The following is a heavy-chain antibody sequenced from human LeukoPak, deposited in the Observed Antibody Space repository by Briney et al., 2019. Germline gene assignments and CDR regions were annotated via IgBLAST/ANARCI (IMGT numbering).Heavy chain of an antibody. CDR2: INHSGST. J-gene: IGHJ4*02. V-gene: IGHV4-34*01. Sequence: NPSETLSLTCAVYGGSFSDYYWSWIRQPPGKGLEWIGEINHSGSTNYNPSLKSRITISVDTSNNQFSLKLSSVTAADTAVYYCARVGPDITSWHYWGQGTLVTVSS. CDR3: ARVGPDITSWHY. D-gene: IGHD2-2*01. CDR1: GGSFSDYY.